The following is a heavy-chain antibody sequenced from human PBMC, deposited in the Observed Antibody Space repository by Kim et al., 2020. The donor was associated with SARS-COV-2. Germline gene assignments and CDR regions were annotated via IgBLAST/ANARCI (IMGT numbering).Heavy chain of an antibody. CDR2: IYYSGST. V-gene: IGHV4-39*01. CDR3: ASPIVVVPAAINRYYY. CDR1: GGSISSSSYY. Sequence: SETLSLTCTVSGGSISSSSYYWGWIRQPPGKGLEWIGSIYYSGSTYYNPSLKSRVTISVDTSKNQFSLKLSSVTAADTALYYCASPIVVVPAAINRYYY. J-gene: IGHJ6*01. D-gene: IGHD2-2*01.